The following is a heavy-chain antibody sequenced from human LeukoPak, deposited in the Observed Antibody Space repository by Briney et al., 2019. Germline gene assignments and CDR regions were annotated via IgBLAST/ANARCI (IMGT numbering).Heavy chain of an antibody. CDR2: ICGSGGST. V-gene: IGHV3-23*01. D-gene: IGHD1-1*01. CDR1: GFTFSSYA. CDR3: AKDRYRSRDYFDY. J-gene: IGHJ4*02. Sequence: PGGSLRLSCAASGFTFSSYAMSWVRQAPGKGLEWVSAICGSGGSTYYADSVKGRFTISRDNSKNTLYLQMNSLRAEDTAVYYCAKDRYRSRDYFDYWGQGTLVTVSS.